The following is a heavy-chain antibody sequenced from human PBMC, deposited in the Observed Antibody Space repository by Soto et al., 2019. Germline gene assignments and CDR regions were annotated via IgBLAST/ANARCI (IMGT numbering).Heavy chain of an antibody. J-gene: IGHJ4*02. Sequence: PSETLSLTRAVYGGSFSGYYWTWIPQPPGTGLEWIGEINHSGSTNYNPSLKSRVTISVDTSKNQFSLKLTSVTAADTAVYYCARDKITGLFDYWGQGTLVTVS. V-gene: IGHV4-34*01. CDR2: INHSGST. D-gene: IGHD2-8*02. CDR3: ARDKITGLFDY. CDR1: GGSFSGYY.